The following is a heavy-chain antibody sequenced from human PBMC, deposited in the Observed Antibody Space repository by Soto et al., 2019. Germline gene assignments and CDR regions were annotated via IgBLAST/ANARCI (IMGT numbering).Heavy chain of an antibody. CDR1: GGTLRNYG. D-gene: IGHD4-17*01. CDR2: IIPVFGTA. V-gene: IGHV1-69*12. J-gene: IGHJ6*02. CDR3: SRGDATKIVVTTYYGMDV. Sequence: QVQLVQSGAEVKKPGSSVRVSCKASGGTLRNYGISWVRQAPGQGLEWMGGIIPVFGTANYAQKFQGRVTITAAESTSTVYMDVTSLRSADTAVYYCSRGDATKIVVTTYYGMDVWGQGTTVTVSS.